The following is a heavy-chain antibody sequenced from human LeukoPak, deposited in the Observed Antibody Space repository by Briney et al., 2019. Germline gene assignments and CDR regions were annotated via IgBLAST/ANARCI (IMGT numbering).Heavy chain of an antibody. CDR3: ARAYSGFSSRGFDY. CDR2: IRYDGSNK. D-gene: IGHD5-12*01. Sequence: GGSLRLSCATSGFTFSSYGMHWVRQAPGKGLEWVADIRYDGSNKYYADSVKGRFTISRDNSKNTVSLQMTSLRAEDTAVYYCARAYSGFSSRGFDYWGQGTLVSVSS. J-gene: IGHJ4*02. V-gene: IGHV3-33*01. CDR1: GFTFSSYG.